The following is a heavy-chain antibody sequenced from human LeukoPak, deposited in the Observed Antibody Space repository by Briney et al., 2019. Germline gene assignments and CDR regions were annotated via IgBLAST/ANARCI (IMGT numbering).Heavy chain of an antibody. CDR2: ISYDGSAG. CDR1: GFTFSSFG. D-gene: IGHD6-19*01. Sequence: GGSLGLSCAASGFTFSSFGIHWVRHAPGKGLEWVALISYDGSAGYYADSVRGRFTVSRDNSKTTVYLQMNRLRPEDTAVYHCAKDQSRAVTGTWDFWGQGTLVTVSS. J-gene: IGHJ4*02. V-gene: IGHV3-30*18. CDR3: AKDQSRAVTGTWDF.